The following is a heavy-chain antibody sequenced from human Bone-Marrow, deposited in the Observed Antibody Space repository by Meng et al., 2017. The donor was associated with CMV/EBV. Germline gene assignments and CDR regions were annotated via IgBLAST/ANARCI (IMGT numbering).Heavy chain of an antibody. CDR2: ISAYNGNT. J-gene: IGHJ6*02. CDR1: GYTFTSYG. CDR3: ARDRANVYSSFFRPYYYYGMDV. D-gene: IGHD3-3*02. V-gene: IGHV1-18*01. Sequence: ASVKLSCKASGYTFTSYGISWVRQAPGQGLEWMGWISAYNGNTNYAQKLQGRVTMTTDTSTSTAYMELRSLRSDDTAVYYCARDRANVYSSFFRPYYYYGMDVWGQGTTVTVSS.